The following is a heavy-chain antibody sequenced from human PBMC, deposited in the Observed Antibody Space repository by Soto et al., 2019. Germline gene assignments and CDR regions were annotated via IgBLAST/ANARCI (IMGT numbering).Heavy chain of an antibody. D-gene: IGHD2-2*01. J-gene: IGHJ6*03. CDR3: ARDAQYCSSTSCYPQNIMDV. Sequence: SETLSLTCTVSGGSISSYYWSWIRQPPGKGLEWIGYIYYSGSTNYNPSLKSRVTISVDTSKNQFSLKLSSVTAADTAVYYCARDAQYCSSTSCYPQNIMDVWGKGTTVTVSS. CDR1: GGSISSYY. V-gene: IGHV4-59*01. CDR2: IYYSGST.